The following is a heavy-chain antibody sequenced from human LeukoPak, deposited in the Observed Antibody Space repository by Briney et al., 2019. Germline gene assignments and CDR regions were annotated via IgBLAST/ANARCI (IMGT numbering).Heavy chain of an antibody. Sequence: ASVNVSCKASGYTFTTYYIHWVRQAPGQGVEGMGWISPNSGGTNYAQNFQGRVTLTRGTSIATAYMELSRLTSDDAAVYYCATEAPSYCFDSWGQGTLVTVSS. J-gene: IGHJ4*02. CDR2: ISPNSGGT. V-gene: IGHV1-2*02. D-gene: IGHD6-6*01. CDR3: ATEAPSYCFDS. CDR1: GYTFTTYY.